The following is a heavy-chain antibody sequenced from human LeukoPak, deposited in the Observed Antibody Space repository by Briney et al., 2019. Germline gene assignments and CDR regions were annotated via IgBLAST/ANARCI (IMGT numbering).Heavy chain of an antibody. J-gene: IGHJ4*02. Sequence: GGSLRLSCAASGFSFSSYGMHWVRQAPGKGLEWVAVIWYDGSNKYYADSVKGRFTISRDNSKNTLYLQMNSLRAEDTAVYYCARGPKYIASTGPHYFDYWGQGTLVTVSS. CDR2: IWYDGSNK. V-gene: IGHV3-33*01. CDR3: ARGPKYIASTGPHYFDY. D-gene: IGHD1-1*01. CDR1: GFSFSSYG.